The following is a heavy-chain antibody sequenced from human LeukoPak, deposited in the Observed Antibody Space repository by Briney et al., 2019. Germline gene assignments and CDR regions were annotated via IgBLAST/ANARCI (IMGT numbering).Heavy chain of an antibody. CDR1: GFTVSSNY. Sequence: GGSLRLSCAASGFTVSSNYLSWVRQAPGKGLEWVSGISSSGGRTYYADSVKGRFTISRDNSKNTLYLQMNSLRAEDTAVYYCANYYYDTSGYKNWGQGTLVTVSS. D-gene: IGHD3-22*01. CDR3: ANYYYDTSGYKN. CDR2: ISSSGGRT. V-gene: IGHV3-23*01. J-gene: IGHJ4*02.